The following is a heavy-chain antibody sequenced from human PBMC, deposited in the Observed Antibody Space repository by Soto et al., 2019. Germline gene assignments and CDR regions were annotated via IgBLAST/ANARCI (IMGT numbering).Heavy chain of an antibody. CDR2: IYYSGST. J-gene: IGHJ6*02. CDR3: ALNFGSIFGPRYYGMDV. V-gene: IGHV4-61*01. Sequence: QVQLQESGPGLVKPSETLSLTCTVSGGSVSSGSYYWSWIRQPPGKGLEWIGYIYYSGSTNYNPSLKSRVTISVDTSKNQFSLKLSSVTAADTAVYYCALNFGSIFGPRYYGMDVWGQGTTVTVSS. CDR1: GGSVSSGSYY. D-gene: IGHD3-3*01.